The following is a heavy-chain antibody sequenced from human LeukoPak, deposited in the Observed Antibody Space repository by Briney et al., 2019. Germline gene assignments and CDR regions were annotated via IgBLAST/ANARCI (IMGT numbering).Heavy chain of an antibody. CDR3: ARDLGYCSSTSCYTAGRYYYYGMDA. CDR2: ISSSSSYI. Sequence: GGSLRLSCAASGFTFSSYSMNWVRQAPGKGLEWVSSISSSSSYIYYADSVKGRFTISRDNAKNSLYLLMNSLRAEDTAVYYCARDLGYCSSTSCYTAGRYYYYGMDAWGQGTTVTVSS. D-gene: IGHD2-2*02. CDR1: GFTFSSYS. J-gene: IGHJ6*02. V-gene: IGHV3-21*01.